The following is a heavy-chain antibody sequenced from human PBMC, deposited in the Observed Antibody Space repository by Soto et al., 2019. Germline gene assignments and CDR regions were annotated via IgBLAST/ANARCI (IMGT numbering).Heavy chain of an antibody. J-gene: IGHJ6*02. D-gene: IGHD2-21*02. V-gene: IGHV3-7*03. CDR3: ARDQLILPAHDFFYGSDV. CDR2: IPQEGSDG. CDR1: GFTLSMYS. Sequence: PGESLKISCEVSGFTLSMYSMTWVRQAPGKGLEWVAKIPQEGSDGHYVDSVKGRFTISRDNAKNSVYLQMNSLRAEDTAVYYCARDQLILPAHDFFYGSDVWGQGAKATVSS.